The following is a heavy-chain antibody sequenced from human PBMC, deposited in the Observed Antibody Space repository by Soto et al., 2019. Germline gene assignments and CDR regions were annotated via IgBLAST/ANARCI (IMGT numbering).Heavy chain of an antibody. CDR3: ARALQRYSGSYTLGY. D-gene: IGHD1-26*01. CDR1: GGSISSGGYY. Sequence: QVQLQESGPGLVKPSQTLSLTCTVSGGSISSGGYYWSWIRQHPGKGLEWSGYIYYRGSTHYNPSPTTRVTISVDTSNNQFSLKLGSVTAADTAVYYCARALQRYSGSYTLGYWGQGTLVTVSS. J-gene: IGHJ4*02. CDR2: IYYRGST. V-gene: IGHV4-31*03.